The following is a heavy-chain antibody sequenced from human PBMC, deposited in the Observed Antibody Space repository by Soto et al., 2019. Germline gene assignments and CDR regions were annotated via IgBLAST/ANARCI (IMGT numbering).Heavy chain of an antibody. CDR2: ILSNDEK. D-gene: IGHD4-17*01. CDR3: ARTMVTTWGYYFDY. Sequence: QVTLKESGPVLVKPTETLTLTCTVSGFSLSNARMGVSWIRQPPGKALEWLAHILSNDEKSYSTSLKSRLTISKDTSKSQVVLTMTNMDPVDTATYYCARTMVTTWGYYFDYWGQGTLVTVSS. CDR1: GFSLSNARMG. J-gene: IGHJ4*02. V-gene: IGHV2-26*01.